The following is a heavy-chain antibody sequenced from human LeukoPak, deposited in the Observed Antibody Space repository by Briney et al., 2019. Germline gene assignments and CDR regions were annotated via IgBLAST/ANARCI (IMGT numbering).Heavy chain of an antibody. D-gene: IGHD6-19*01. V-gene: IGHV1-18*01. CDR2: MSTYDGKT. Sequence: ASVKVSCKASGYTFTSYDIDWVRQAPGQGLEWIGWMSTYDGKTNYAQKLQGRVTMTTDTSTSTAYMELRSLRSDDTAVYYCAVGEVAVAGLYYFDYWGQGTLVTVSS. CDR1: GYTFTSYD. CDR3: AVGEVAVAGLYYFDY. J-gene: IGHJ4*02.